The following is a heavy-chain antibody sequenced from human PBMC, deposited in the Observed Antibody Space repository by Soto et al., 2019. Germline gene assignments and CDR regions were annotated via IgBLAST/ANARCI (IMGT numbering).Heavy chain of an antibody. CDR2: INPNSGGT. J-gene: IGHJ6*02. D-gene: IGHD4-4*01. V-gene: IGHV1-2*04. Sequence: SVKVSCKASGYTFTGYYMHWVRQAPGQGLEWMGWINPNSGGTNYAQKFQGWVTMTRDTSISTAYMELSRLRSDDTAVYYCARYSNYVGYYYGMDVWGQGTTVTVSS. CDR1: GYTFTGYY. CDR3: ARYSNYVGYYYGMDV.